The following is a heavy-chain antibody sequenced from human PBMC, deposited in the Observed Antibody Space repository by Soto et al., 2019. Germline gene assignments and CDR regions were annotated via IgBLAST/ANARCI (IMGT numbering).Heavy chain of an antibody. J-gene: IGHJ4*02. Sequence: SVKVSCKASGYTFTSYDISWVRQAPGQGLEWMGRIIPILGIANYAQKFQGRVTITADKSTSTAYMELSSLRSEDTAVYYCAREADSSGYYPIWGQGTLVTVSS. CDR2: IIPILGIA. CDR1: GYTFTSYD. V-gene: IGHV1-69*04. CDR3: AREADSSGYYPI. D-gene: IGHD3-22*01.